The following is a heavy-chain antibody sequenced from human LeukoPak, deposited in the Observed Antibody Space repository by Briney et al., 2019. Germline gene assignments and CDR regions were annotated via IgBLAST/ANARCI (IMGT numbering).Heavy chain of an antibody. CDR1: GFTFDDYV. V-gene: IGHV3-9*01. CDR2: ISWNSGSI. CDR3: ARGWYNFDY. J-gene: IGHJ4*02. Sequence: PGRSLRLSCAASGFTFDDYVMHWVRQAPGKGLEWVSGISWNSGSIGYADSVKGRFTISRDNSKNTLYLQMNSLRAEDTAVYYCARGWYNFDYWGQGTLVTVSS. D-gene: IGHD6-13*01.